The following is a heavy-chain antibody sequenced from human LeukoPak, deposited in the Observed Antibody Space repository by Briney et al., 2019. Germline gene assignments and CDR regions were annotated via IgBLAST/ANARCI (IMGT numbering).Heavy chain of an antibody. V-gene: IGHV3-30*18. Sequence: PGGSLRLSCAASGFTFSSYGMHWVRQAPGKGLEWVAVISYDGSNKYYADSVKGRFTISRDNSKNTLYLQMNSLRAEDTAVYYCAKDGSSDYGDCWGQGTLVTVSS. CDR2: ISYDGSNK. J-gene: IGHJ4*02. CDR1: GFTFSSYG. D-gene: IGHD4-17*01. CDR3: AKDGSSDYGDC.